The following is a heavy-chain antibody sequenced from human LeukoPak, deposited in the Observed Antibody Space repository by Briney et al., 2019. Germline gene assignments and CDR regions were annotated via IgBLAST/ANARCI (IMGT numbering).Heavy chain of an antibody. V-gene: IGHV3-23*01. J-gene: IGHJ4*02. CDR1: GFTFSSYA. D-gene: IGHD2-2*01. Sequence: GSLRLSCAASGFTFSSYAMSWVRQAPGKGLEWVSTISGSGGSTYYADSVKGRFTISRDNSKNTLYLQMNSLRAEDTAVYYCAKAEYCSSISCYSSRVDYWGQGTLVTVSS. CDR2: ISGSGGST. CDR3: AKAEYCSSISCYSSRVDY.